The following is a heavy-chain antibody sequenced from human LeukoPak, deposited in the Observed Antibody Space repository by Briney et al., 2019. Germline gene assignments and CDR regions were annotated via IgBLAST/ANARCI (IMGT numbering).Heavy chain of an antibody. D-gene: IGHD3-22*01. CDR1: GFTFSSYA. Sequence: GGSLRLSCASSGFTFSSYAMSWVRQAPGKGLEWVSAISGSGGSTYYADSVKGRFTISRDNSKNTLYLQMNSLRAEDTAVYYCAKAATMIVVVITTYWGQGTLVTVSS. J-gene: IGHJ4*02. V-gene: IGHV3-23*01. CDR3: AKAATMIVVVITTY. CDR2: ISGSGGST.